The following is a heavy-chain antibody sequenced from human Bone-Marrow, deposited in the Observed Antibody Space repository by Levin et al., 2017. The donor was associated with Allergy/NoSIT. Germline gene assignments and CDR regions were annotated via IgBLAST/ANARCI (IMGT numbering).Heavy chain of an antibody. V-gene: IGHV4-59*01. D-gene: IGHD2/OR15-2a*01. CDR2: VSYSGGP. J-gene: IGHJ5*02. CDR3: TRSLGYCDSSTCYGSWFDP. CDR1: GASITSYY. Sequence: SSETLSLTCSVSGASITSYYWTWIRQAPGKGLDWIGYVSYSGGPTYNPSLKSRVTITADKSKNQFSLKLTSVTAADTAVYYCTRSLGYCDSSTCYGSWFDPWGQGTLVSVSS.